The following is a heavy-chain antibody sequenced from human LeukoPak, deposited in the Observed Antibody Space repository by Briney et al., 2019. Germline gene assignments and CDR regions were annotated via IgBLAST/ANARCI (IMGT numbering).Heavy chain of an antibody. CDR1: GYTFTGYY. CDR2: INPNSGGT. D-gene: IGHD6-19*01. CDR3: AREMWPVGVSYFDY. V-gene: IGHV1-2*04. J-gene: IGHJ4*02. Sequence: ASVKVSCKASGYTFTGYYMHWVRQAPGQGLEWMGWINPNSGGTNYAQKFQGWVTMTRDTSTSTAYMELSRLRSDDTAVYYCAREMWPVGVSYFDYWGQGILVTVSS.